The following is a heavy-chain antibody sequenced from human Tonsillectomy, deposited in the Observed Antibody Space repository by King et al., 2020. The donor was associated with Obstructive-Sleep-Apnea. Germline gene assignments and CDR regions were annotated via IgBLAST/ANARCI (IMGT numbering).Heavy chain of an antibody. CDR1: GGSFSGYY. CDR3: AIYYYDSSGYYYLDY. V-gene: IGHV4-34*01. J-gene: IGHJ4*02. D-gene: IGHD3-22*01. CDR2: INHSGST. Sequence: VQLQQWGAGLLKPSEPLSLTCAVYGGSFSGYYWSWIRQPPGKGLEWIGEINHSGSTNYNPSLKSRVTISVDTSKNQFSLKLSSVTAADTAVYYCAIYYYDSSGYYYLDYWGQGTLVTVSS.